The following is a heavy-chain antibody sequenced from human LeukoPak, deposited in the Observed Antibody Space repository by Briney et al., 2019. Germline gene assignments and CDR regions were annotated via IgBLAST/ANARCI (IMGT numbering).Heavy chain of an antibody. Sequence: PGGSLRLSCAGSGFTFSASAMHWVRQVSGKGLEWVGRIRTKTNNYATTYGALVRGRFTVSRDDSKNTAYLQMNNLKTEDTAIYFCSSYDNAGNYYLNYWGQGTLVTVSS. CDR3: SSYDNAGNYYLNY. J-gene: IGHJ4*02. CDR1: GFTFSASA. CDR2: IRTKTNNYAT. D-gene: IGHD3-22*01. V-gene: IGHV3-73*01.